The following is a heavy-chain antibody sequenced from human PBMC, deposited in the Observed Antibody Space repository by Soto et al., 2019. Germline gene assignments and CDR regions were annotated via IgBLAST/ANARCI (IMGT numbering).Heavy chain of an antibody. D-gene: IGHD6-13*01. CDR3: AKDNPHGPSSWWESAFDI. CDR1: GFTFSSYA. Sequence: GGSLRLSCAASGFTFSSYAMSWVRQAPGKGLEWVSAISGSGGSTYYADSVKGRFTISRDNSKNTLYLQMNSLRAEDTAVYYCAKDNPHGPSSWWESAFDIWGQGTMVTVSS. CDR2: ISGSGGST. J-gene: IGHJ3*02. V-gene: IGHV3-23*01.